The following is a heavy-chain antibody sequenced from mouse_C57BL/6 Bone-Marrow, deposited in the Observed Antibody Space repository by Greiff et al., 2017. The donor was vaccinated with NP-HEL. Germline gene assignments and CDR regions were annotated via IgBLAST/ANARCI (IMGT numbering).Heavy chain of an antibody. V-gene: IGHV1-4*01. D-gene: IGHD1-1*01. J-gene: IGHJ3*01. CDR1: GYTFTSYT. CDR3: ARRGEYYYGSSYVPFAY. Sequence: VQLQQSGADLARPGASVKMSCKASGYTFTSYTMHWVKQRPGQGLEWIGYINPSSGYHKYNQKFKDKATLTADKSSSTTYMQLSSLTSEDSAVYYCARRGEYYYGSSYVPFAYWGQGTLVTVSA. CDR2: INPSSGYH.